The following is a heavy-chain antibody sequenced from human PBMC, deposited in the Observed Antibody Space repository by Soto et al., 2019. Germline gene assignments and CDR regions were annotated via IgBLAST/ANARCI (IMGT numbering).Heavy chain of an antibody. CDR3: ATWVDYGDFEGFDF. CDR2: VDPNGGGS. Sequence: QGQLLQSRDEVKKPGASVKVSCKTSGYSFTDYKLHWVRQAPGQGLEWMGWVDPNGGGSNSAQKFQGSVTMTWDTSITTAYLDLTRLTTNDTATYFCATWVDYGDFEGFDFWGQGTLVTVSS. CDR1: GYSFTDYK. D-gene: IGHD4-17*01. V-gene: IGHV1-2*04. J-gene: IGHJ4*02.